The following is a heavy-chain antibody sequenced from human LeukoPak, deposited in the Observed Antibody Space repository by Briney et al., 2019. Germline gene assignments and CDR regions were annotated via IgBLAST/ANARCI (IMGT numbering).Heavy chain of an antibody. Sequence: ASVKVSCKASGYTFTGYYMHWVRQAPGQGLEWMGWINPNSGGTNYAQKFQRRVTMTRDTSISTAYMELSRLRSDDTAVYYCARMPGYCSSTSCYSPIWGQGTLVTVSS. CDR2: INPNSGGT. V-gene: IGHV1-2*02. CDR1: GYTFTGYY. D-gene: IGHD2-2*01. J-gene: IGHJ4*02. CDR3: ARMPGYCSSTSCYSPI.